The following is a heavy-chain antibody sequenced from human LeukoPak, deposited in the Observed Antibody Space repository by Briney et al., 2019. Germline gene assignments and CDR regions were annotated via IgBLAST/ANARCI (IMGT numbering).Heavy chain of an antibody. Sequence: PSETLSLTCTVSGGSISSSSYYWGWIRQPPGKGLEWIGSIYYSGSTYYNPSLKSRVIISVDTSKNQFSLKLSSVTAADTAVYYCASIPPPHYDISMDYWGQGTLVTVSS. CDR3: ASIPPPHYDISMDY. J-gene: IGHJ4*02. V-gene: IGHV4-39*01. CDR2: IYYSGST. D-gene: IGHD3-16*01. CDR1: GGSISSSSYY.